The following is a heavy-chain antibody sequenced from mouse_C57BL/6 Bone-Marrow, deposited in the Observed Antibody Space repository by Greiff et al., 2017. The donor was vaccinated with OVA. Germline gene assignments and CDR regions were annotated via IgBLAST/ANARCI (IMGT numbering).Heavy chain of an antibody. CDR1: GFTFTDYY. V-gene: IGHV1-36*01. D-gene: IGHD1-2*01. CDR3: ALDCYGLWYFDV. J-gene: IGHJ1*03. Sequence: VQLQQSGPVLVKPGPSVKISCKASGFTFTDYYMHWVKQSPGKSLEWIGLVYPYNGGTSYNQKFKGKATLTVDTSSSTAYMQLNSLTSEDAAVYYGALDCYGLWYFDVWGTGTTVTVSS. CDR2: VYPYNGGT.